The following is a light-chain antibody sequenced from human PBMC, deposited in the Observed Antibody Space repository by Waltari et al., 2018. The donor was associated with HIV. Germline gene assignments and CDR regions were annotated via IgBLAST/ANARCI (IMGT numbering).Light chain of an antibody. CDR3: QSFDSTSHYVV. J-gene: IGLJ3*02. V-gene: IGLV6-57*01. CDR1: RGGIVGNY. CDR2: EDN. Sequence: FMLTQPHSVSESPWKTVSISCTRSRGGIVGNYVQWYQHRPGSIPTTVIYEDNQRPSGVPDRFSGSIDMSSNSASLTISGLQAADEADYYCQSFDSTSHYVVFGGGTKLTVL.